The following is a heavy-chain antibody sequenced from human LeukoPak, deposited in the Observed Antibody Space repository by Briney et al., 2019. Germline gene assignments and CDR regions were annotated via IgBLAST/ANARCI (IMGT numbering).Heavy chain of an antibody. CDR1: GYTFTSYA. J-gene: IGHJ4*02. D-gene: IGHD3-22*01. Sequence: ASVKVSCKASGYTFTSYAMHWVRQAPGQGLEWMGWINTNTGNPTYAQGFTGRFVFSLDTSVSTAYLQINSLKAEDTAVYYCARGLSEFYYDSSGYPLWGQGTLVTVSS. V-gene: IGHV7-4-1*02. CDR2: INTNTGNP. CDR3: ARGLSEFYYDSSGYPL.